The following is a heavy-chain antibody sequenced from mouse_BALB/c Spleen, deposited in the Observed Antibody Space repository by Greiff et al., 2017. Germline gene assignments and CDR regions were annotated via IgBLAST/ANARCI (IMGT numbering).Heavy chain of an antibody. Sequence: DVKLVESGGDLVKPGGSLKLSCAASGFTFSSYGMSWVRQTPDKRLEWVATISSGGSYTYYPDSVKGRFTISRDNAKNTLYLQMSSLKSEDTAMYYCARQGNYYGSSWWYFDVWGAGTTVTVSS. D-gene: IGHD1-1*01. J-gene: IGHJ1*01. V-gene: IGHV5-6*02. CDR1: GFTFSSYG. CDR3: ARQGNYYGSSWWYFDV. CDR2: ISSGGSYT.